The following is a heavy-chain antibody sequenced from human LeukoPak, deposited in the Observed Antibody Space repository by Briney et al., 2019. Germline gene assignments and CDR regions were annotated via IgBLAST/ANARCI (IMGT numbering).Heavy chain of an antibody. CDR2: IYYSGST. V-gene: IGHV4-39*07. J-gene: IGHJ5*02. CDR3: ERGSRNIVVVPAAGNFDP. CDR1: GGSISSSCYY. D-gene: IGHD2-2*01. Sequence: SETLSLTCTVSGGSISSSCYYWGWIRQPPGKGLVGLGSIYYSGSTYYNPSLKSRVTISVDTYKNQFSLKLSCVTAADTAVYYCERGSRNIVVVPAAGNFDPWGEGTLVSVS.